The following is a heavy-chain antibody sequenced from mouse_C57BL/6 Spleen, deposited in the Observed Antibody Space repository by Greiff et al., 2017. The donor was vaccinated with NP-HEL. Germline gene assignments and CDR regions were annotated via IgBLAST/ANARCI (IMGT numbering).Heavy chain of an antibody. J-gene: IGHJ3*01. D-gene: IGHD2-3*01. Sequence: VQLQQSGAELVRPGASVTLSCKASGYTFTDYEMHWVKQTPVHGLEWIGAIDPETGGTAYNQKFKGKAILTADKSSSTAYMELRSLTSEDSAVYYCTTVYDGYYGGFAYWGQGTLVTVSA. CDR2: IDPETGGT. V-gene: IGHV1-15*01. CDR1: GYTFTDYE. CDR3: TTVYDGYYGGFAY.